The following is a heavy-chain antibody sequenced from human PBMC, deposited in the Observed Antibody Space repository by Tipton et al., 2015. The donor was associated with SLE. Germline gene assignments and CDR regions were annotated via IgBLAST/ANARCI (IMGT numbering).Heavy chain of an antibody. D-gene: IGHD2-21*01. CDR3: AKDPGYCGGDCYDAFDI. V-gene: IGHV3-23*01. J-gene: IGHJ3*02. Sequence: GSLRLSCAASGFTFSSYAMSWVRQAPGKGLEWVSAISGSGGSTYYADSVKGRFTISRDNSKNTLYLQMNSLRAEDTAVYYCAKDPGYCGGDCYDAFDIWGQGTMVTVSS. CDR2: ISGSGGST. CDR1: GFTFSSYA.